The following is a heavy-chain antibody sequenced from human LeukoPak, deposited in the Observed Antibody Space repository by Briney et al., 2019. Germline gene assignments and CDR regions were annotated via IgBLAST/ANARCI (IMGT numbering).Heavy chain of an antibody. J-gene: IGHJ4*02. CDR1: GFTFTTYW. CDR2: INSDGSIT. V-gene: IGHV3-74*01. Sequence: PGGSLRLSCAASGFTFTTYWMHWVRQAPGKGLVWVSHINSDGSITSYADSVKGRFTISRDNSKNTLYLQMNNLRAEDTAVYYCARGGGYYAIDYWGQGTLVTVSS. CDR3: ARGGGYYAIDY. D-gene: IGHD1-26*01.